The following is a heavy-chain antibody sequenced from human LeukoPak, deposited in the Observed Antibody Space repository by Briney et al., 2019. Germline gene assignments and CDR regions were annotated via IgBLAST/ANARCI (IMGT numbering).Heavy chain of an antibody. CDR3: AKGPYYYDSSGYLGAFDI. CDR2: ISWNSGSI. V-gene: IGHV3-9*03. J-gene: IGHJ3*02. D-gene: IGHD3-22*01. CDR1: GFTFDDYA. Sequence: GGSLRLSCAASGFTFDDYAMHWVRQAPGKGLEWVSGISWNSGSIGYADSVKGRFTISRDNAKNSLYLQMKSLRAEDMALYYCAKGPYYYDSSGYLGAFDIWGQGTMVTVSS.